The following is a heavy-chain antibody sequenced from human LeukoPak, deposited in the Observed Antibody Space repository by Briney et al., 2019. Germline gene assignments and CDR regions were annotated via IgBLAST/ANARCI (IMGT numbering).Heavy chain of an antibody. J-gene: IGHJ4*02. CDR2: IYYSGST. Sequence: PSETLSLTCTVSGGSISSYHWSWIRQPPGKGLEWLGYIYYSGSTNYNPSLKGRVTISVDTSKNQFSLKLSSVTAADTAVYYCAREAYCGGDCYSGLDYWGQGTLVTVSS. D-gene: IGHD2-21*02. V-gene: IGHV4-59*01. CDR1: GGSISSYH. CDR3: AREAYCGGDCYSGLDY.